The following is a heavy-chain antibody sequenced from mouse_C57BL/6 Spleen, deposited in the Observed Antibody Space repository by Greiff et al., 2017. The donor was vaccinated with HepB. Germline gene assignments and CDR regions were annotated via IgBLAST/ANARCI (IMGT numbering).Heavy chain of an antibody. Sequence: EVKLMESGGGLVKPGGSLKLSCAASGFTFSDYGMHWVRQAPEKGLEWVAYISSGSSTIYYADTVKGRFTISRDNAKNTLFLQMTSLRSEDTAMYYCARTTGGYLDYWGQGTTLTVSS. V-gene: IGHV5-17*01. CDR1: GFTFSDYG. CDR3: ARTTGGYLDY. J-gene: IGHJ2*01. D-gene: IGHD4-1*01. CDR2: ISSGSSTI.